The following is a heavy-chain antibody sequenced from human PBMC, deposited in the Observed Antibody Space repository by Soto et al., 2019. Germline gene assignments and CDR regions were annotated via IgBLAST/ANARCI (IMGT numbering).Heavy chain of an antibody. CDR2: ISGSGGST. CDR1: GFTFSSYA. CDR3: AKLVVPSRSNWFDP. D-gene: IGHD6-6*01. Sequence: GGSLRLSCAASGFTFSSYAMSWVRQAPGKGLEWVSAISGSGGSTYYADSVKGRFTISRENSKNTLYLQMKSLRAEDTAVYYCAKLVVPSRSNWFDPWGQGTLVTVSS. V-gene: IGHV3-23*01. J-gene: IGHJ5*02.